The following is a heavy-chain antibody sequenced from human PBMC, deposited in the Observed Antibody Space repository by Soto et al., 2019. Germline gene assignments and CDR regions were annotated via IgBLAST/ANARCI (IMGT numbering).Heavy chain of an antibody. D-gene: IGHD6-13*01. CDR2: IFYDGYT. CDR1: GDSISGSPYF. J-gene: IGHJ4*02. CDR3: ARLQAAVPHY. Sequence: QVQLQESGPGLVMPSETLSLTCTVSGDSISGSPYFWGWIRQPPGKRLEWIGSIFYDGYTLYTPSLKSRVTISVDTSKNQFSLKMTSGADADTAIYFCARLQAAVPHYWGQGILVTVSS. V-gene: IGHV4-39*01.